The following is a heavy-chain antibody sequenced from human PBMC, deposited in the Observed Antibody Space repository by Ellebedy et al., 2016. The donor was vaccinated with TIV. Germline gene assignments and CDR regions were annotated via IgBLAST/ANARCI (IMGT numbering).Heavy chain of an antibody. Sequence: AASVKVSCKASGYTFTNYYIHWVRRAPGQGLEWMGWINPNSGDTDYAQKFQGRVTMTRDTSINTAYMELNSLTSDDTAIYYCARAYCGSSGRCHVHYYYYGVDVWGQGTTVTVSS. CDR2: INPNSGDT. J-gene: IGHJ6*02. V-gene: IGHV1-2*02. CDR1: GYTFTNYY. CDR3: ARAYCGSSGRCHVHYYYYGVDV. D-gene: IGHD2-2*01.